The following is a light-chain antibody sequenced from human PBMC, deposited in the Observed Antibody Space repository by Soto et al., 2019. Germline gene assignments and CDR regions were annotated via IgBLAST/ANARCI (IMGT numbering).Light chain of an antibody. CDR1: SSDVGGYKY. CDR2: EVN. Sequence: QSALTQPPSASGSPGQSVTISCTGTSSDVGGYKYDSWYQQHPGKAPKLMIYEVNKRPSGVPDRFSGSKSGNTASLTVSGLQAEDEADYYCISYTVNNDLGVFGGGTKLTVL. J-gene: IGLJ2*01. CDR3: ISYTVNNDLGV. V-gene: IGLV2-8*01.